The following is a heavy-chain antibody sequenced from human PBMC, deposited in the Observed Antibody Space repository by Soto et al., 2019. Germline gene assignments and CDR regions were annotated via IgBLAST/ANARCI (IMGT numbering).Heavy chain of an antibody. J-gene: IGHJ6*02. Sequence: QVQLVQSGAEVKKPGSSVKVSCRASGGTFSSYAVSWVRQAPGQGLEWMGVIIPLLGTPKYAQKFQGRVTITADDSARTAYMELSSLRSEDTAVHYCARESSSPNYYYYGMDVWGQGTTVTVSS. CDR2: IIPLLGTP. CDR3: ARESSSPNYYYYGMDV. D-gene: IGHD6-6*01. V-gene: IGHV1-69*01. CDR1: GGTFSSYA.